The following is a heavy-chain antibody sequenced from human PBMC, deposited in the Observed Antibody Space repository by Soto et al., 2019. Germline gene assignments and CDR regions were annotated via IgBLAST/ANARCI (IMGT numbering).Heavy chain of an antibody. CDR3: TRYLDF. V-gene: IGHV3-7*01. Sequence: GGSLRLSCAASGFTFSTSWMDWVRQTPGRGLEWVANINQDGSEKNYVDSVKGRFTISRDNAKNSLFLQMSSLTAEDSGLYYCTRYLDFWGQGTLVTVSS. CDR2: INQDGSEK. CDR1: GFTFSTSW. J-gene: IGHJ4*02.